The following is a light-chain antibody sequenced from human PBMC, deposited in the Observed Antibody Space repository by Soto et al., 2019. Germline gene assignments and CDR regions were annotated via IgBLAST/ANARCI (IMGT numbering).Light chain of an antibody. CDR2: ATS. Sequence: DIQMTQSPATLSASVGDRAPITCRARQTISSWLAWYQHTPGKGPTLLIPATSNCPSGAPSRFSGSASGTDSPPTISRVPPEDSGTYYRQQSYKPPSFGQGTQLEIK. CDR1: QTISSW. V-gene: IGKV1-5*01. CDR3: QQSYKPPS. J-gene: IGKJ5*01.